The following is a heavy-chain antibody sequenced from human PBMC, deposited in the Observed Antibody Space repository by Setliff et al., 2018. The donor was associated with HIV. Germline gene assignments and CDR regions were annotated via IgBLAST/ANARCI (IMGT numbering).Heavy chain of an antibody. CDR1: GFTFSSYT. D-gene: IGHD2-21*01. V-gene: IGHV3-30*01. J-gene: IGHJ4*02. Sequence: LRLSCAASGFTFSSYTMHWVRQAPGKGLEWVAVITHDGSSKYYADSVKGRFTISRDNSKNTLYLQMNSPRADDTAVYYCARDSSTKEMAIIWVNFDYWGQGTLVTVSS. CDR2: ITHDGSSK. CDR3: ARDSSTKEMAIIWVNFDY.